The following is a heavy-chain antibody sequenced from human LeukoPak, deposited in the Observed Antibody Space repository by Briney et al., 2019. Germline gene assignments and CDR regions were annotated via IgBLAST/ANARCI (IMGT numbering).Heavy chain of an antibody. CDR1: GGTFTHYV. CDR3: AREGEYYSESGNLVDASDV. Sequence: SVKVSCEASGGTFTHYVISWVRQAPGQGLEWMGGIAPISGTPLYSQRFQGRVTISVDTSTNTAYMEMSSVTSEDTAVYYCAREGEYYSESGNLVDASDVWGQGTMVIVSA. D-gene: IGHD3-10*01. J-gene: IGHJ3*01. CDR2: IAPISGTP. V-gene: IGHV1-69*06.